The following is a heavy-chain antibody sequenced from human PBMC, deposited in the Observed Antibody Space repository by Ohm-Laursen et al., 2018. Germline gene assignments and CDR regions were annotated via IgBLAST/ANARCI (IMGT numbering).Heavy chain of an antibody. CDR3: AREYSSSSGRAFDI. J-gene: IGHJ3*02. Sequence: GSLRLSCTASGFTFSSYWMSWVRQAPGKGLEWVSYISSSSRTIYYADSVKGRFTISRDNAKNSLYLQMKSLRAEDTAVYYCAREYSSSSGRAFDIWGQGTMVTVSS. CDR2: ISSSSRTI. D-gene: IGHD6-6*01. CDR1: GFTFSSYW. V-gene: IGHV3-48*01.